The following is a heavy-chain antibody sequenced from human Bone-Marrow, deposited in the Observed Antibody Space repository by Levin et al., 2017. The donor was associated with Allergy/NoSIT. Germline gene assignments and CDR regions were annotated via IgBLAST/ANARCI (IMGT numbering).Heavy chain of an antibody. CDR3: TKGAGNNGRDSGTH. V-gene: IGHV3-23*01. CDR2: ISASGGGT. CDR1: GFTFSSYG. Sequence: PGESLKISCVVSGFTFSSYGMTWVRQAPGKGLEWVASISASGGGTFYADSLQGRFTISRDNSKDTLYLQMKNLRVGDTATYYCTKGAGNNGRDSGTHWGQGTLVTVSS. D-gene: IGHD3-10*01. J-gene: IGHJ1*01.